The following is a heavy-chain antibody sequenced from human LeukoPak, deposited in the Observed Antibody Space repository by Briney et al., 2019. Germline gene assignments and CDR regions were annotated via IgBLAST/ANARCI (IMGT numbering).Heavy chain of an antibody. CDR2: IYYSGST. CDR1: GGSISNYY. J-gene: IGHJ4*02. CDR3: ARGTVTNFDY. D-gene: IGHD4-17*01. Sequence: SETLSLTCTVSGGSISNYYWSWIRQPPGKGLEWIGFIYYSGSTNYNPSLKSRVTISVDTSKNQFSLKLSSVTAADTAVYYCARGTVTNFDYWGQGTLVTVSS. V-gene: IGHV4-59*08.